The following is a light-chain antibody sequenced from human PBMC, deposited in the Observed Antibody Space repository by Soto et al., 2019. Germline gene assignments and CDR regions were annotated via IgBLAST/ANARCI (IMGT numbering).Light chain of an antibody. J-gene: IGKJ4*01. CDR1: QSVTKS. Sequence: EIVLTQSPATLSLSPGERATLSCRASQSVTKSLAWYQQKPGQAPRLLIFATHHKATDIPTRVSGSGSETDFTLHISSLEPEDFAVYFCQQRSDWPPSLTFGGGTKVEIK. V-gene: IGKV3-11*01. CDR3: QQRSDWPPSLT. CDR2: ATH.